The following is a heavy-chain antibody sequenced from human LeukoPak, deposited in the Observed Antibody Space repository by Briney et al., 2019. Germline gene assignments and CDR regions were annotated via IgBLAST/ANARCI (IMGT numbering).Heavy chain of an antibody. Sequence: WGSLTLTCAASGFTFSDYYMSWIRQAPGKGLEWVANINPDGSAHYYVDSVKGRFTISRDNANKSLDLQMNSLRVEDTAIYYCARDKVSAPTLLDYSGQGILVTVPS. CDR2: INPDGSAH. CDR1: GFTFSDYY. CDR3: ARDKVSAPTLLDY. J-gene: IGHJ4*02. D-gene: IGHD5/OR15-5a*01. V-gene: IGHV3-7*01.